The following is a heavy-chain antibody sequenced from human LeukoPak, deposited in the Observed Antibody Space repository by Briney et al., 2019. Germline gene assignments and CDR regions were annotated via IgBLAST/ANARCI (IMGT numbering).Heavy chain of an antibody. V-gene: IGHV4-59*01. Sequence: KPSETLSLTCAVYGGSFSGYYWSWIRQPPGKGLEWIGYIYYSGSTNYNPSLKSRVTISVDTSKNQFSLKLSSVTAADAAVYYCARVQRGGLDYWGQGTLVTVSS. D-gene: IGHD2-15*01. J-gene: IGHJ4*02. CDR2: IYYSGST. CDR1: GGSFSGYY. CDR3: ARVQRGGLDY.